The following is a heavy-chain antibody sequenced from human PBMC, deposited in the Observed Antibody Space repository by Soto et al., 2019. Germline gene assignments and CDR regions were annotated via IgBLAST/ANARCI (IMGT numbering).Heavy chain of an antibody. CDR3: ARPGKC. J-gene: IGHJ4*02. CDR2: ISYDGSNK. CDR1: GFTFSSYA. V-gene: IGHV3-30-3*01. Sequence: GGSLRLSCAASGFTFSSYAMHWVRQAPGKGLEWVAVISYDGSNKYYADSVKGRFTISRDNSKNTLYLQMNSLRAEDTAVYYCARPGKCWGQGTLVTVSS.